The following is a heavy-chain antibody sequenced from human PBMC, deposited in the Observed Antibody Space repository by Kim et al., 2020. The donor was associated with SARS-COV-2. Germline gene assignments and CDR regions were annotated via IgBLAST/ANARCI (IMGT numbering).Heavy chain of an antibody. Sequence: GGSLRLSCAASGFTVSAYGFQWVRPAPCKRLVVVALIFYGGSNKYYAESVKGRFTISIDNSKNTLYLQMNSLRAEDTAVYYCARDREAYCGGDCYGFDYWGQETLVTVSS. J-gene: IGHJ4*01. CDR2: IFYGGSNK. CDR3: ARDREAYCGGDCYGFDY. V-gene: IGHV3-33*01. CDR1: GFTVSAYG. D-gene: IGHD2-21*02.